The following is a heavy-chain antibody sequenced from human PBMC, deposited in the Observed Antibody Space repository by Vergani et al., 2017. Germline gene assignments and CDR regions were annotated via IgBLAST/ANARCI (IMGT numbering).Heavy chain of an antibody. D-gene: IGHD6-19*01. CDR1: GFTFSSYA. J-gene: IGHJ3*02. CDR3: AKSLVAGTFPSGDAFDI. CDR2: ISGSGGST. Sequence: VQLVESGGGVVQPGRSLRLSCAASGFTFSSYAMSWVRQAPGKGLEWVSAISGSGGSTYYADSVKGRFTISRDNSKNTLYLQMNSLRAEDTAVYYCAKSLVAGTFPSGDAFDIWGQGTMVTVSS. V-gene: IGHV3-23*04.